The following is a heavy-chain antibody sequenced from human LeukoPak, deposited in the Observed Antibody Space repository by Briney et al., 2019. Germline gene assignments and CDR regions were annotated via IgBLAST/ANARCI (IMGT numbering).Heavy chain of an antibody. CDR2: ISGSGGST. J-gene: IGHJ4*02. D-gene: IGHD6-19*01. Sequence: GGSLRLSCAASGFTFSSYAMRWVRQAPGKGLEWVSAISGSGGSTYYADSVKGRFTISRDNSKNTLYLQMNSLRAEDTAVYYCAKGSSSGWYLNWGQGTLVTVSP. V-gene: IGHV3-23*01. CDR1: GFTFSSYA. CDR3: AKGSSSGWYLN.